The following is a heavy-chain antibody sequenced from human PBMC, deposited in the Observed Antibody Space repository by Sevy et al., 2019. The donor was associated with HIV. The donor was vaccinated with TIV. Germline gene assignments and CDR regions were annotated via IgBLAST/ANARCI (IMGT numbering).Heavy chain of an antibody. Sequence: GESLKISCAASGFTFSSYWMTWVRQAPGKGLEWVANINQVGSEKFYVASVKGRFTISRDNAKNSLYLQMNSLRVEDTAVYYCARPYRTDPFYYSGSSGYYYPSYFDSWGQGTLVTVSS. CDR1: GFTFSSYW. D-gene: IGHD3-22*01. CDR3: ARPYRTDPFYYSGSSGYYYPSYFDS. V-gene: IGHV3-7*01. CDR2: INQVGSEK. J-gene: IGHJ4*02.